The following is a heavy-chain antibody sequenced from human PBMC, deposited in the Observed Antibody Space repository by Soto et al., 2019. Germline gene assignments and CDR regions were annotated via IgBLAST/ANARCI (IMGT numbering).Heavy chain of an antibody. D-gene: IGHD1-7*01. Sequence: GGSLRLSCLTSGFTFGNFAMAWVRQAPGKGLEWVGFIKSTPYGATPEYAASVEGRFSISRDDSKTTVYLQMRSLRTEDTAVYYCTKNSRYRNYGYYSDSWGQGTQVTVST. CDR2: IKSTPYGATP. CDR1: GFTFGNFA. CDR3: TKNSRYRNYGYYSDS. V-gene: IGHV3-49*04. J-gene: IGHJ4*02.